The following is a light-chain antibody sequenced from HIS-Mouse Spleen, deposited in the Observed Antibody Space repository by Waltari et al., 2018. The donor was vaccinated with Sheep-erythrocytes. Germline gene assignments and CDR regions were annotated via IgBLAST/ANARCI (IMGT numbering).Light chain of an antibody. V-gene: IGLV2-23*01. Sequence: QSALTQPASVSGSPGQSITISCTGTSSDGGSYNLVSRYQQHPGNAPKLLIYEGSKRPSGVSNRFSGSKSGNTASLTISGLQAEDEADYYCCSYAGSSTPWVFGGGTKLTVL. CDR3: CSYAGSSTPWV. CDR2: EGS. CDR1: SSDGGSYNL. J-gene: IGLJ3*02.